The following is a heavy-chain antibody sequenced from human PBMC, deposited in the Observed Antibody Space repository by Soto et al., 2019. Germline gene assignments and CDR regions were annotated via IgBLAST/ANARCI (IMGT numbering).Heavy chain of an antibody. J-gene: IGHJ5*02. CDR3: ARGALGGWFDP. CDR1: GGSISSGDYY. CDR2: IYYSGST. V-gene: IGHV4-30-4*01. D-gene: IGHD3-16*01. Sequence: QVQLQESGPGLVKPSQTLSLTCTVSGGSISSGDYYWSWIRQPPGKVLEWIGYIYYSGSTYYNPSLKSRVTISVDTSKNQFSLKRSAVTAADTAVYYCARGALGGWFDPWGQGTLVTVSS.